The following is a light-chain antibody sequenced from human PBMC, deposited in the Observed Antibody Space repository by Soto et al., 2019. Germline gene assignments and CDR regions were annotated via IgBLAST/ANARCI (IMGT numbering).Light chain of an antibody. J-gene: IGKJ1*01. CDR1: QSVSSNY. CDR3: QQYNNWPPWT. V-gene: IGKV3-15*01. CDR2: GVS. Sequence: EIVLTQSPGTLSLSPGERATLSCRASQSVSSNYFAWYQQKPGQAPRLLIHGVSSRATGIPARFSGSGSGTEFTLTISSLQSEDFAVYYCQQYNNWPPWTFGQGTKVDIK.